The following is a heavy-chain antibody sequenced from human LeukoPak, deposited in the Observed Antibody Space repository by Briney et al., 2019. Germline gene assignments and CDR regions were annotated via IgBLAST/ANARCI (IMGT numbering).Heavy chain of an antibody. V-gene: IGHV4-30-2*06. Sequence: TLSLTRAVSGGSISSGGYSWSWIRQSPGKGLEWIGYIYHSGSTYYNPSLKSRVTISVDRSRNQFSLKLSSVTAADTAVYYCASGGANTGLGAFDIWGQGTMVTVSS. CDR3: ASGGANTGLGAFDI. J-gene: IGHJ3*02. CDR1: GGSISSGGYS. CDR2: IYHSGST. D-gene: IGHD3-10*01.